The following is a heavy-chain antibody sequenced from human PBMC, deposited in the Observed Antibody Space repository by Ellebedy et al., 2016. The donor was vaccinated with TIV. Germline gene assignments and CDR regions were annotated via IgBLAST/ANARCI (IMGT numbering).Heavy chain of an antibody. V-gene: IGHV3-30*18. CDR3: AKQQWLDN. Sequence: GESLKISCAASGFTLSNYGMHWVRQAPGKGLEWVAVISYDGSNKYYADSVKGRFTVSRDNSKSTLYLQMNSLRAEDTAVYYCAKQQWLDNWGQGTLVTVSS. J-gene: IGHJ4*02. D-gene: IGHD6-19*01. CDR1: GFTLSNYG. CDR2: ISYDGSNK.